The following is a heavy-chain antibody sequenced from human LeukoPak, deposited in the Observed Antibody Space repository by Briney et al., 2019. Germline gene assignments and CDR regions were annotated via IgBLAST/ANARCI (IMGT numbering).Heavy chain of an antibody. Sequence: GGSLRLSCAASGFTFSSYAMHWVRQAPGKGLEWVAVISYDGSNKYNADSVKGRFTISRDNSKNTLYLQMNSLRAEDTAVYYCASDSSGWSPIDYWGQGTLVTVSS. CDR2: ISYDGSNK. CDR3: ASDSSGWSPIDY. J-gene: IGHJ4*02. D-gene: IGHD6-19*01. V-gene: IGHV3-30*04. CDR1: GFTFSSYA.